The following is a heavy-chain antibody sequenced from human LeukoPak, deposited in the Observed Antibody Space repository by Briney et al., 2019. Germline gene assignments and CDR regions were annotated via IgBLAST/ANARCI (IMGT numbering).Heavy chain of an antibody. J-gene: IGHJ4*02. Sequence: GESLRLSCVASGFTFTSYVMNWVRQAPGQGLEWVSTIADSGGDTYYADSVKGRFTVSRDDSENTLYLQMHSLRAEDTATYYCAKSSHSNAWDDFDYWGQGTLVTVSS. CDR3: AKSSHSNAWDDFDY. CDR1: GFTFTSYV. D-gene: IGHD5-18*01. CDR2: IADSGGDT. V-gene: IGHV3-23*01.